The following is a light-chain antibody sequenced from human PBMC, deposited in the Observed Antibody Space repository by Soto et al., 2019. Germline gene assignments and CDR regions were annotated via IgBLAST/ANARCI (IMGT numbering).Light chain of an antibody. V-gene: IGKV3-11*01. Sequence: EVVLTRSPATLSLSPGERATLSCRASQSVSSYLAWYQQKPGQAPRLLIYDASNRATVIPARFSGSGSGTDFTLTISSLEPEDFDVYYCQQRSNSPTLRGGTKVDIK. J-gene: IGKJ4*01. CDR2: DAS. CDR1: QSVSSY. CDR3: QQRSNSPT.